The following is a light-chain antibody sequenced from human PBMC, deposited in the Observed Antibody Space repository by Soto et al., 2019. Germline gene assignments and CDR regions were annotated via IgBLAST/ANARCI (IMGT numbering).Light chain of an antibody. J-gene: IGLJ1*01. V-gene: IGLV2-11*01. CDR1: SSDVGGYNY. CDR3: CSYAGRYTYV. CDR2: DVS. Sequence: QSVLTQPRSVSGSPGQSVTISCTGASSDVGGYNYVSWYQQHPGKAPKLMIYDVSKRPSGVPDRFSGSKSGNTASLTISGLQTEDEADYYCCSYAGRYTYVFGNGTKVT.